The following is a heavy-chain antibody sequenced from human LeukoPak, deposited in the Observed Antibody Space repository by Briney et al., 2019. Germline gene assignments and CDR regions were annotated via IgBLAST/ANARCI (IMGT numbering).Heavy chain of an antibody. CDR2: ISYDGSNK. J-gene: IGHJ6*02. Sequence: GRSLRLSCAASGFTFSSYAMHWVRQAPGKGLEWVEVISYDGSNKYYADSVKGRFTISRDNSKNTLYLQMNSLRAEDTAVYYCARVITTARHYYYYYGMDVWGQGTTVTVSS. D-gene: IGHD6-6*01. CDR1: GFTFSSYA. V-gene: IGHV3-30-3*01. CDR3: ARVITTARHYYYYYGMDV.